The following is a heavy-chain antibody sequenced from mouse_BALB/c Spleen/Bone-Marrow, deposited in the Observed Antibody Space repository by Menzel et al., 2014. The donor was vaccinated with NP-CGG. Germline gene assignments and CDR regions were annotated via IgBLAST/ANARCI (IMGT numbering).Heavy chain of an antibody. J-gene: IGHJ2*01. V-gene: IGHV14-3*02. CDR3: AYGSSYDYFDY. CDR2: IDPANGNT. D-gene: IGHD1-1*01. Sequence: EVQRVESGAALVKPGASVKLSCTASGFNIKDTYMHWVKQRPEQGLEWIGRIDPANGNTKYDPKFQGKATITADTSSNTAYLQLSSLTSEDTAVYYCAYGSSYDYFDYRSQGTPLTVPS. CDR1: GFNIKDTY.